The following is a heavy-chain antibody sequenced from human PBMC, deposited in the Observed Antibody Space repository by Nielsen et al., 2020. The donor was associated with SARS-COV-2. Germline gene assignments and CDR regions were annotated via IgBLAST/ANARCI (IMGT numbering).Heavy chain of an antibody. D-gene: IGHD3/OR15-3a*01. CDR2: INPYSGGT. J-gene: IGHJ6*02. CDR1: GYTFTDYY. Sequence: ASVKVSCKASGYTFTDYYIHWVRQAPGQGLQWMGRINPYSGGTNYAQKFQGTVTMTRDASISTVYMELTPDDTAGYYCARARATIFGLVMSYGMDVWGQGTTVAVSS. CDR3: ARARATIFGLVMSYGMDV. V-gene: IGHV1-2*06.